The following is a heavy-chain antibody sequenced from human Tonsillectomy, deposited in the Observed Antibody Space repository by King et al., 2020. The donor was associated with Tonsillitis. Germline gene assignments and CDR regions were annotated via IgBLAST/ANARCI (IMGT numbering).Heavy chain of an antibody. CDR1: GFTFDDYA. V-gene: IGHV3-9*01. Sequence: EVQLVESGGGLVQPGRSLRLSCAASGFTFDDYAMHWVRQAPGKGLEWVAGISWNSGSICYADSVKGRFTISRDNAKNSLYLQMNSLRAEDTALYYCAKDLGVVAATLIDSWGQGTLVTVSS. J-gene: IGHJ5*01. CDR3: AKDLGVVAATLIDS. CDR2: ISWNSGSI. D-gene: IGHD2-15*01.